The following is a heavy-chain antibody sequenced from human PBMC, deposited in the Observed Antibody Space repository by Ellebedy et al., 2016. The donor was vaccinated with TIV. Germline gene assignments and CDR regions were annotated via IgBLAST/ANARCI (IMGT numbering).Heavy chain of an antibody. D-gene: IGHD5/OR15-5a*01. Sequence: AASVKVSCKASGGTFSSYAIGWVRQAPEQGLEWMAWINPNSGGTNYAQKFQGRVTVTRDTSPSTAFLELSRLRSDDTAVYYCTRDLTNIVSGDYWGQGTLVTVSS. CDR3: TRDLTNIVSGDY. CDR1: GGTFSSYA. V-gene: IGHV1-2*02. J-gene: IGHJ4*02. CDR2: INPNSGGT.